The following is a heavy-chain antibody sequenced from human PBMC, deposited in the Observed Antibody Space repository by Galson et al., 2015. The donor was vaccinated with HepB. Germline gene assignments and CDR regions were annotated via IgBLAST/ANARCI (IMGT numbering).Heavy chain of an antibody. CDR2: TIPIFGTA. CDR1: GGTFSSRDA. CDR3: ARGTVWGSYRYDALDI. D-gene: IGHD3-16*02. Sequence: SVKVSCKVSGGTFSSRDAINWVRQAPGQGLEWMGGTIPIFGTAIYAQKFQGRLTITADESMNTAYLDLSSLRFEDTAAYYCARGTVWGSYRYDALDIWGQGKMVTVST. J-gene: IGHJ3*02. V-gene: IGHV1-69*13.